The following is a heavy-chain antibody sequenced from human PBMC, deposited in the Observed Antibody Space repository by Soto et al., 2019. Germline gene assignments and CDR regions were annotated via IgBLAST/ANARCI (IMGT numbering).Heavy chain of an antibody. D-gene: IGHD6-19*01. CDR1: GGSFSGYY. J-gene: IGHJ6*02. V-gene: IGHV4-34*01. CDR2: INPSGST. Sequence: QVQLQQWGAGLLKPSETLSLTCAVYGGSFSGYYWSWIRQPPGKGLEWIGEINPSGSTNYNPSLKSRVTISVDPAKNQFSLKLSSVTAAGTAVYYCAGGLAGADYYYGMDVWGQGTTVTVSS. CDR3: AGGLAGADYYYGMDV.